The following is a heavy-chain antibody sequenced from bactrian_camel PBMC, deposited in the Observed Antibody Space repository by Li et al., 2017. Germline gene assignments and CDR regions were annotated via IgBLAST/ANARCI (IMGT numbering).Heavy chain of an antibody. D-gene: IGHD2*01. Sequence: QLVESGGGTVQTGESLRLSCAASGATGDTYSMSWFRQAPGKEREGVQAIDNDGRTRYGKVDSVKGRFTISRDNAKNTVYLQMNSLKPEDTAMYYCAARGPYCYTKLSVRDFTYWGQGTQVTVS. CDR2: IDNDGRTR. CDR1: GATGDTYS. J-gene: IGHJ6*01. CDR3: AARGPYCYTKLSVRDFTY. V-gene: IGHV3S31*01.